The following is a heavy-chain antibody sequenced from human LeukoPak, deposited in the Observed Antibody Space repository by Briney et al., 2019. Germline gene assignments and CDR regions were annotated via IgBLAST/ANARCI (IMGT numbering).Heavy chain of an antibody. J-gene: IGHJ6*02. CDR1: GGSISSGGYY. V-gene: IGHV4-31*03. CDR2: IYYSGST. D-gene: IGHD3-22*01. Sequence: QPSETLSLTCTVSGGSISSGGYYWSWIRQHPGKGLEWIGYIYYSGSTYYNPSLKSRVTISVDTSKNQFSLKLSSVTAADTAVYYCARDSSGYSPYGMDVWGQGTTVTVSS. CDR3: ARDSSGYSPYGMDV.